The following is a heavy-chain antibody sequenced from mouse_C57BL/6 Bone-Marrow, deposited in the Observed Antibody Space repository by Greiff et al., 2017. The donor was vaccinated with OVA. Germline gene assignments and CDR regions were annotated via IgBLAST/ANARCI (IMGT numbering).Heavy chain of an antibody. J-gene: IGHJ2*01. CDR3: ARDDGYFVEY. V-gene: IGHV1-76*01. D-gene: IGHD2-3*01. Sequence: VQLQQSGAEVVRPGASVKLSCKASGYTFTDHYINWVKQRPGQGLEWIARIYPGSGNTYYNEKFKGKATLTAEKSSNTAYMQLSSLTSEDSAVDFCARDDGYFVEYWGQGTTLTVSS. CDR1: GYTFTDHY. CDR2: IYPGSGNT.